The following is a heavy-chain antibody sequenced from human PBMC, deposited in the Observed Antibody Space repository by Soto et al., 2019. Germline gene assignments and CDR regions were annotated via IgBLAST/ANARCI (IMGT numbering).Heavy chain of an antibody. J-gene: IGHJ6*02. CDR1: GFTFSSYG. D-gene: IGHD3-22*01. V-gene: IGHV3-33*01. CDR3: ARPVAYDSSGYYHWYYGMDV. Sequence: GESLRLSCAASGFTFSSYGMHWVRQAPGKGLEWVAVIWYDGSNKYYADSVKGRFTISRDNSKNTLYLQMNSLRAEDTAVYYCARPVAYDSSGYYHWYYGMDVWGQGTTVTVSS. CDR2: IWYDGSNK.